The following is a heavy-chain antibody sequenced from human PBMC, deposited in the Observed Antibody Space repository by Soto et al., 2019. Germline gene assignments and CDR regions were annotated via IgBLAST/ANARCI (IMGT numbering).Heavy chain of an antibody. Sequence: QVQLVQSGAEVKKPGSSVKVSCKASGGTFSSYAISWVRQAPGQGLEWMGGIIPIFGTANYAQKFQGRVTITAYESTSTAYMELSSLRSEDTAVYYCAVGMVVTATYRAGYWYFDLWGRGTLVTVSS. CDR1: GGTFSSYA. V-gene: IGHV1-69*12. D-gene: IGHD2-21*02. CDR3: AVGMVVTATYRAGYWYFDL. J-gene: IGHJ2*01. CDR2: IIPIFGTA.